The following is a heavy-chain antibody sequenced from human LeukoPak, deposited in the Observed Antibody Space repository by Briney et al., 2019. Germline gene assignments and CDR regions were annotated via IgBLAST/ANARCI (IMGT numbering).Heavy chain of an antibody. CDR2: ISAYNGNT. Sequence: GASVKVSCKASGYTFTSYGISWVRQAPGQGLEWMGWISAYNGNTNYAQKLQGRVTMTTDTSTSTAYMELRSLRSDVTAVYYCARDWGYCSSTSCYLVWGQGTLVTVSS. D-gene: IGHD2-2*01. J-gene: IGHJ4*02. CDR3: ARDWGYCSSTSCYLV. V-gene: IGHV1-18*01. CDR1: GYTFTSYG.